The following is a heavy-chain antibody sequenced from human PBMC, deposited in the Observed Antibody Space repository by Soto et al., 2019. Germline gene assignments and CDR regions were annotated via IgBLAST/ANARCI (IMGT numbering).Heavy chain of an antibody. Sequence: HPGGSLRLSCSASGFTFSSYAMHWVRQAPGKGLEYVSAISSNGGSTYYADSVKGRFTISRDNSKNTLYLQMSSLRAEDTAVYYCVKVLSEVAGTGPFDYWGQGTLVTVSS. D-gene: IGHD6-19*01. J-gene: IGHJ4*02. V-gene: IGHV3-64D*06. CDR1: GFTFSSYA. CDR3: VKVLSEVAGTGPFDY. CDR2: ISSNGGST.